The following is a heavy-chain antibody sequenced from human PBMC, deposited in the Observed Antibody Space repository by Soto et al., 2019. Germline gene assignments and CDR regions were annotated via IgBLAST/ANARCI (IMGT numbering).Heavy chain of an antibody. CDR2: TYYRSKWYH. CDR3: ARAKEYTSSSGMDV. D-gene: IGHD6-6*01. CDR1: GDSVSSNSAA. V-gene: IGHV6-1*01. Sequence: QVHLQQSGPGLVKPSQTLSLTCAISGDSVSSNSAAWNWIRQSASRGLEWLGRTYYRSKWYHDYAPSVKSRITINPDTSKNQFSLQLNSVNPEDTAVYYCARAKEYTSSSGMDVWGQGTTVTVPS. J-gene: IGHJ6*02.